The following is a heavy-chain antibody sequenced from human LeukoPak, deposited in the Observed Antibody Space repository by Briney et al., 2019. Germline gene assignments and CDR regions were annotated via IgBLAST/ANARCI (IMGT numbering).Heavy chain of an antibody. Sequence: GGSLRLSCAASGFTFSSFAMSWVRQAPGKGLEWVSIISGGGSSTYYVDSVKGRFTVSRDNSRNTLYLQMNSPRDEDTAVYYRAKGHSDYGTGFDLWGQGTLVTVSS. CDR1: GFTFSSFA. CDR2: ISGGGSST. J-gene: IGHJ5*02. D-gene: IGHD4-17*01. CDR3: AKGHSDYGTGFDL. V-gene: IGHV3-23*01.